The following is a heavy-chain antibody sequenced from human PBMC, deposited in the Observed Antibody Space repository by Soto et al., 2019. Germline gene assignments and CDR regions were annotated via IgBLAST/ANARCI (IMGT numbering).Heavy chain of an antibody. J-gene: IGHJ3*02. D-gene: IGHD3-10*01. V-gene: IGHV1-58*02. CDR2: IVVGSGNT. Sequence: SVKVSCKASGYTFTNYAMHWVRQARGQRLEWIGWIVVGSGNTNYAQKFQERVTITRDMSTSTAYMELSSLRSEDTAVYYCAAVILSGIDIWGQGIMVTVSS. CDR3: AAVILSGIDI. CDR1: GYTFTNYA.